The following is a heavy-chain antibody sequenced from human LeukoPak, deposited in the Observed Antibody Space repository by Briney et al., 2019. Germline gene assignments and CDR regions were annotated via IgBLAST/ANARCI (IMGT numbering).Heavy chain of an antibody. CDR2: ISNDASST. J-gene: IGHJ5*02. V-gene: IGHV3-74*01. D-gene: IGHD1-26*01. CDR3: ARPRVGATGWFDP. CDR1: GFTFSNYW. Sequence: GGSLRLSCAASGFTFSNYWMHWVRQAPGKGLVWVSRISNDASSTTYADSVKGRFTISRDYAKNSLYLQMNSLRAEDTAVYYCARPRVGATGWFDPWGQGTLVTVSS.